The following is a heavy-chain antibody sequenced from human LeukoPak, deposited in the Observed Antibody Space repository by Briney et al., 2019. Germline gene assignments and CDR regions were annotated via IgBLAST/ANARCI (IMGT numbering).Heavy chain of an antibody. V-gene: IGHV1-2*02. D-gene: IGHD3-3*01. J-gene: IGHJ3*02. Sequence: ASVKVSCKASGYTFTGYYMHWERQAPGQGLEWMGWINPNSGGTNYAQKFQGRVTMTRDTSISTAYMELSRLRSDDTAVYYCATHYDFWSGYYAGGAFDIWGQGTMVTVSS. CDR2: INPNSGGT. CDR1: GYTFTGYY. CDR3: ATHYDFWSGYYAGGAFDI.